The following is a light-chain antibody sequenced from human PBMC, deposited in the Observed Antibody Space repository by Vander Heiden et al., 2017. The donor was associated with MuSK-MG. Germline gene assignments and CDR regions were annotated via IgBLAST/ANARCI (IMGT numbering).Light chain of an antibody. CDR2: GNN. Sequence: QSVLTQPPSASGTPGQRVTISCSGSSSHIGSNTLNSYQHLPGTAPTALIYGNNQRPSGVPDRFSGSKSATSAALATSGLQSEDEADYYCATWYDSRNGWVFGGGTKVTVL. CDR3: ATWYDSRNGWV. V-gene: IGLV1-44*01. CDR1: SSHIGSNT. J-gene: IGLJ3*02.